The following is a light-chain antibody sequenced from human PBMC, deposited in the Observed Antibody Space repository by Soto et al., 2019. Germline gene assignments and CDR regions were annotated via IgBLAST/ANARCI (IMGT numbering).Light chain of an antibody. CDR1: QSTVSNYRNY. J-gene: IGKJ4*01. Sequence: DIVVTHTPDSLAVSPGERATINCRSSQSTVSNYRNYISWYQQQPGQLPKLLISLPSNRESGVPDRLSGSGTGTDVALSISSLQSEDVAVYSCLQYYGFPLTFGGGTKVEI. CDR3: LQYYGFPLT. CDR2: LPS. V-gene: IGKV4-1*01.